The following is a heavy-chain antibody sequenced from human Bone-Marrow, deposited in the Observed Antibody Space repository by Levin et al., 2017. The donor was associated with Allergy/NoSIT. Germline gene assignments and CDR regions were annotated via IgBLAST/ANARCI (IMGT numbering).Heavy chain of an antibody. CDR1: GGSVRRGDYF. D-gene: IGHD3-22*01. Sequence: SETLSLTCTLSGGSVRRGDYFWSWIRQPPGKGLEWIGNIYHSGTTYYNPSLNSRVTMSVDTSQNQFSLDLSSVTAAPSAVYYCARQPGDDSGASFSSGGAFDLWGQGTMVTVSS. V-gene: IGHV4-30-4*01. CDR2: IYHSGTT. CDR3: ARQPGDDSGASFSSGGAFDL. J-gene: IGHJ3*01.